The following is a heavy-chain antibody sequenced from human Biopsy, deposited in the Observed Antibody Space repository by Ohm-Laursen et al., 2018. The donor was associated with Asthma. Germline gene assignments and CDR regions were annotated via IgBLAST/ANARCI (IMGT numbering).Heavy chain of an antibody. Sequence: TLSLTCSVYGGSTSSFYWSWIRQSPEKGLEWMGYVYWTGSTNYNPSLKSRVTMSVDTSKNRMFLGLTSVTAADTAIYYCVRAVRNEQWLAPFDYWGQGKPVTVSS. D-gene: IGHD6-19*01. CDR2: VYWTGST. J-gene: IGHJ4*02. CDR1: GGSTSSFY. V-gene: IGHV4-59*01. CDR3: VRAVRNEQWLAPFDY.